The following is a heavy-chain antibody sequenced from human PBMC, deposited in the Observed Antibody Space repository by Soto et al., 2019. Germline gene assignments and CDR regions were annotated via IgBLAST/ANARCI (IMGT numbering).Heavy chain of an antibody. CDR3: AHVYWVAAGIRYYFDY. D-gene: IGHD1-1*01. J-gene: IGHJ4*02. Sequence: QITLKESGPTLVKPTQTLTLTCTFSGFSLTTDAVGVGWIRQPPGKALEWLALIYWDDDKRYSPALKSRLTITKDASRNQVVLTLTNMDPADTAKYYCAHVYWVAAGIRYYFDYWGQGTLVTVSS. CDR1: GFSLTTDAVG. V-gene: IGHV2-5*02. CDR2: IYWDDDK.